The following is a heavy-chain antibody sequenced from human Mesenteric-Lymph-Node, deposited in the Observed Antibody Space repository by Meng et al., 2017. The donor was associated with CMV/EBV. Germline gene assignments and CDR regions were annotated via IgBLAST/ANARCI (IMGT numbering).Heavy chain of an antibody. D-gene: IGHD3-3*01. CDR3: ARDNDFWSGFYRMDV. J-gene: IGHJ6*02. CDR1: GGSISSGGYY. V-gene: IGHV4-31*03. CDR2: IYYSGST. Sequence: SETLSLTCTVSGGSISSGGYYWSWIRQHPGKGLEWIGYIYYSGSTYYNPSLKSRVTISVDTSKNQFSLKLSSVTAADTAVYYCARDNDFWSGFYRMDVWGQGTTVTVSS.